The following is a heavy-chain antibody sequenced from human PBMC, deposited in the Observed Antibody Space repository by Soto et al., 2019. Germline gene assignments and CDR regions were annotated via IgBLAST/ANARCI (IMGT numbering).Heavy chain of an antibody. CDR1: GGSISSGGYY. J-gene: IGHJ6*02. D-gene: IGHD3-16*02. V-gene: IGHV4-31*03. CDR2: IYYST. Sequence: QVQLQESGPGLVKSSQTLSLTCTVSGGSISSGGYYWSWIRQHPGKGLEWIGYIYYSTYYNPSLKSRVTISVDTSKNQFSLKLSSVTAADTAVYYCARDYRASYPAYYYYGMDVWGQGTTVTVSS. CDR3: ARDYRASYPAYYYYGMDV.